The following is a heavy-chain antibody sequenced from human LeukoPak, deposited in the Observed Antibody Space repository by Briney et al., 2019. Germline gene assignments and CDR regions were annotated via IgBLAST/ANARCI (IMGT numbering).Heavy chain of an antibody. V-gene: IGHV3-23*01. Sequence: ETLSLTCTVSGGSISSSSYYWGWIRQPPGKGLEWVSAISGSGGSTYYADSVKGRFTISRDNSKNTLYLQMNSLRAEDTAVYYCAKDLIGSGWIFDYWGQGTLVTVSS. D-gene: IGHD6-19*01. CDR1: GGSISSSSYY. CDR2: ISGSGGST. J-gene: IGHJ4*02. CDR3: AKDLIGSGWIFDY.